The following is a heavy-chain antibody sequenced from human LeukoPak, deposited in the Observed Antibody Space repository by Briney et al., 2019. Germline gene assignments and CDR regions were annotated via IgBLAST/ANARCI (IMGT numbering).Heavy chain of an antibody. Sequence: GASVKVSCKASGYTFTDYFIHWVRQAPGQGLEWMGWMNPNSGNTGYAQKFQGRVTMTRNTSISTAYMELSSLRSEDTAVYYCAREGLLRYFDWLLGLAGYYGMDVWGQGTTVTVSS. CDR1: GYTFTDYF. V-gene: IGHV1-8*02. J-gene: IGHJ6*02. CDR3: AREGLLRYFDWLLGLAGYYGMDV. CDR2: MNPNSGNT. D-gene: IGHD3-9*01.